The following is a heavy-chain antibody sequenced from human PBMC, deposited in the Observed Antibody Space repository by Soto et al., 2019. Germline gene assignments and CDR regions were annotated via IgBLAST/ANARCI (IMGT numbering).Heavy chain of an antibody. D-gene: IGHD5-18*01. Sequence: QPGGSLRLSCAASGFTFSSYGMHWVRQAPGKGLEWVAVISYDGSNKYYADSVKGRFTISRDNSKNTLYLQMNSLRAEDTAVYYCAKDRTAMVTNPSYYYYAMDFWGQGTTFTVSS. CDR3: AKDRTAMVTNPSYYYYAMDF. CDR2: ISYDGSNK. J-gene: IGHJ6*02. CDR1: GFTFSSYG. V-gene: IGHV3-30*18.